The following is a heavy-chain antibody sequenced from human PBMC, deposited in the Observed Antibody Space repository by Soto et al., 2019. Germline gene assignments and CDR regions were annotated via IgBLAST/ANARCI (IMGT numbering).Heavy chain of an antibody. CDR1: GFTLGKYT. CDR2: SYSSGGT. V-gene: IGHV3-23*01. Sequence: PGGSLRLSCAASGFTLGKYTMGWVRQAPGKGLEWVAESYSSGGTEYADSVKGRFTISRDNSKNTLFLQMNSLRVEDTALYYCARDREPDGIWTFDSWSQGTLVTVAS. CDR3: ARDREPDGIWTFDS. J-gene: IGHJ4*02. D-gene: IGHD3-9*01.